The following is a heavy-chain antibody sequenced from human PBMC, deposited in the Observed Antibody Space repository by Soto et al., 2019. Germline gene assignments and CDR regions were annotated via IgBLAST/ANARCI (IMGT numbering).Heavy chain of an antibody. D-gene: IGHD1-1*01. V-gene: IGHV3-74*01. CDR2: ISDDGSTT. CDR3: TRGPRVSSTGTGAH. J-gene: IGHJ4*02. Sequence: GGSLRLSCEVSGFTFIAYWMHWVRQVPGKGLIWVSRISDDGSTTTYADSVKGRFTISRDNAKNTLYLQMNSLRADDTGLYYCTRGPRVSSTGTGAHWGQGTRVTVSS. CDR1: GFTFIAYW.